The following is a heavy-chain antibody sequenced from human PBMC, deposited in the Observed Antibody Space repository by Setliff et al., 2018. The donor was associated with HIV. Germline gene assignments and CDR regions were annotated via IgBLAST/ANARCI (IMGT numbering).Heavy chain of an antibody. CDR2: IGTAGDT. CDR1: GFTFSSYD. Sequence: GSLRLSCAASGFTFSSYDMHWVRQATGKGLEWVSAIGTAGDTYYPGSVKGRFTITRENAKNSLYLQMNSLRAGDTAVYYRARARDSSGYYPGAFDIWGQGTMVTVSS. J-gene: IGHJ3*02. D-gene: IGHD3-22*01. V-gene: IGHV3-13*01. CDR3: ARARDSSGYYPGAFDI.